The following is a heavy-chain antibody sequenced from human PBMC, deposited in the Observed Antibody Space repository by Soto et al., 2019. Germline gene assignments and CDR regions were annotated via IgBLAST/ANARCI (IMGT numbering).Heavy chain of an antibody. CDR3: ARGQVVAEQH. CDR1: GGSISSGGYS. J-gene: IGHJ4*02. V-gene: IGHV4-30-2*01. CDR2: IYHSGST. Sequence: SETLSLTCAVSGGSISSGGYSWSWIRQPPGKGLEWIGYIYHSGSTYYNPSLKSRVTISVDRSKNQFSLKLSSVTAADTAVYYCARGQVVAEQHWGQGTLVTVSS. D-gene: IGHD2-15*01.